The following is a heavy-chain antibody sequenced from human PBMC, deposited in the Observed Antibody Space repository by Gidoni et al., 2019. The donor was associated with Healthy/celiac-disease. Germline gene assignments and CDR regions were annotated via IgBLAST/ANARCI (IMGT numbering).Heavy chain of an antibody. Sequence: EVQLVESGGGLVKPGGSLRLSCAASGFPFSSSSMNWVRQAPGKGLEWVSSISSSSSYIYYADSVKGRFTISRDNAKNSLYLQMNSLRAEDTAVYYCFARGGSGPRSGSFIFDYWGQGTLVTVSS. D-gene: IGHD3-10*01. J-gene: IGHJ4*02. CDR1: GFPFSSSS. V-gene: IGHV3-21*01. CDR3: FARGGSGPRSGSFIFDY. CDR2: ISSSSSYI.